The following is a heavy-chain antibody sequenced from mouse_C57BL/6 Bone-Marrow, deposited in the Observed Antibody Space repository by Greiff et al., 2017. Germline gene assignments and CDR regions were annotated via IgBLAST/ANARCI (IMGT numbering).Heavy chain of an antibody. J-gene: IGHJ4*01. V-gene: IGHV1-12*01. Sequence: QVQLKESGAELVRPGASVKMSCKASGYTFTSYNMHWVKQTPRQGLEWIGAIYPGNGDTSYNQKFKGKATLTVDKSSSTAYMQLSSLTSEDSAVYFCARGFITTVVAEYYYAMDYWGQGTSVTVSS. D-gene: IGHD1-1*01. CDR1: GYTFTSYN. CDR3: ARGFITTVVAEYYYAMDY. CDR2: IYPGNGDT.